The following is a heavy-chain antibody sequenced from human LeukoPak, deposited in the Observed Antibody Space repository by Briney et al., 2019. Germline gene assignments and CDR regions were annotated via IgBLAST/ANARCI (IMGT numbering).Heavy chain of an antibody. CDR2: ISSSGSTI. CDR1: GFIXSDYY. Sequence: ASGFIXSDYYMSWIRQAPGKGLEWVSYISSSGSTIYYADSVKGRFTISRDNAKNSLYLQMNSLRAEDTAVYYCAYNPRLSALNYWGQGTLVTISS. J-gene: IGHJ4*02. CDR3: AYNPRLSALNY. D-gene: IGHD1-14*01. V-gene: IGHV3-11*04.